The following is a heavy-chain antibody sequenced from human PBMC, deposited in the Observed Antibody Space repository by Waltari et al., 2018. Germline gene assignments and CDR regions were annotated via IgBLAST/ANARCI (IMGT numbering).Heavy chain of an antibody. V-gene: IGHV4-34*01. CDR1: GGSFSGYY. CDR2: INHSGST. CDR3: ASSGNASKIQLWLRRGWFDP. J-gene: IGHJ5*02. Sequence: QVQLQQWGAGLLKPSETLSLTCAVYGGSFSGYYWSWLRQPPGKGLEWIGEINHSGSTNDNPSLKSRVTISVDTSKNQFSLKLSSVTAADTAVYYCASSGNASKIQLWLRRGWFDPWGQGTLVTVSS. D-gene: IGHD5-18*01.